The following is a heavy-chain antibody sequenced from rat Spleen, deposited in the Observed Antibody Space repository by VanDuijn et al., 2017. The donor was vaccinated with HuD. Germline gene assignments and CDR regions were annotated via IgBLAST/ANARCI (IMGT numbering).Heavy chain of an antibody. D-gene: IGHD1-1*01. CDR3: ARVGRSRLQGFAN. CDR1: GFTFSDYY. V-gene: IGHV5-7*01. Sequence: EVQLVESGGGLVQPGRSMKLSCAASGFTFSDYYMAWVRQAPTKGLEWVATINYDGRSTYYRDSVKGRFTISRDNTKSTLYLQMDSLRSEDSATYYCARVGRSRLQGFANWGQGTLVTVSS. J-gene: IGHJ3*01. CDR2: INYDGRST.